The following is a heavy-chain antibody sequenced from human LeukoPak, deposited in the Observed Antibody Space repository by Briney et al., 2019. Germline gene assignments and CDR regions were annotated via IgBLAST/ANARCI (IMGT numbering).Heavy chain of an antibody. V-gene: IGHV3-48*03. CDR1: GFTFNNFE. CDR3: ARGPPNYHDSSGYFYL. Sequence: PGGSLTLLCAASGFTFNNFEMKWVRQAPGKGLEWVSYISSSGNTIFYAVSVKGIYTISRDNAKNSLYLQMNSVRAEDTALYFCARGPPNYHDSSGYFYLWRQGTLVTVSP. J-gene: IGHJ4*02. D-gene: IGHD3-22*01. CDR2: ISSSGNTI.